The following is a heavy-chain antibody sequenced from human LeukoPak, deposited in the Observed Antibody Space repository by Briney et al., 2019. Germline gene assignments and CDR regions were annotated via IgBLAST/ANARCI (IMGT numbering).Heavy chain of an antibody. CDR2: INPSGGST. V-gene: IGHV1-46*01. CDR1: GYTFTSYY. D-gene: IGHD3-22*01. CDR3: AREGYYDSSGYNWFDP. Sequence: ASVKVSCKASGYTFTSYYMHWVRQAPGQGLEWMGIINPSGGSTSYAQKFQGRVTMTRDTPTSTVYMELSSLRSEDTAVYYCAREGYYDSSGYNWFDPWGQGTLVTVSS. J-gene: IGHJ5*02.